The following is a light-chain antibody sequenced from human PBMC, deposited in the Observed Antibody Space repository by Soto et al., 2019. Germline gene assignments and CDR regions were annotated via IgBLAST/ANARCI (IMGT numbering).Light chain of an antibody. J-gene: IGKJ5*01. Sequence: IVLTQSPATLSVSPGERVTLSCRASQNLHSFLNWYQQRPGQAPRPLIYDGSKRAAGVPDRISGDGSGTDYTLTISSLEPEDFAVYYCQQRTRWPMTFGQGTRLAVK. CDR2: DGS. CDR3: QQRTRWPMT. V-gene: IGKV3-11*01. CDR1: QNLHSF.